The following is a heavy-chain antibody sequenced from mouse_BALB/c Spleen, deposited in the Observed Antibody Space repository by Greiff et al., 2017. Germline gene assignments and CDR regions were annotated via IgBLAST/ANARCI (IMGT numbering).Heavy chain of an antibody. J-gene: IGHJ3*01. V-gene: IGHV14-3*02. CDR3: APLYYYGSRWFAY. CDR2: IDPANGNT. CDR1: GFNIKDTY. D-gene: IGHD1-1*01. Sequence: VQLQQSGAELVKPGASVKLSCTASGFNIKDTYMHWVKQRPEQGLEWIGRIDPANGNTKYDPKFQGKATITADTSSNTAYLQLSSLTSEDTAVYYCAPLYYYGSRWFAYWGQGTLVTVSA.